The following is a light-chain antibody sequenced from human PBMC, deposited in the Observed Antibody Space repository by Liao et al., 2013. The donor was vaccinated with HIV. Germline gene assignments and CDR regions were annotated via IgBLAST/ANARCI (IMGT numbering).Light chain of an antibody. CDR1: NIGSKN. CDR2: YDD. CDR3: QVWDRGSDHPL. V-gene: IGLV3-21*04. Sequence: SYVLTQPPSVSVAPGKTARITCGGNNIGSKNVHWYQQKPGQAPVLVIYYDDDRPSGIPERFSGSNSGNTATLTITWVEAGDEADYYCQVWDRGSDHPLFGGGTRLTVL. J-gene: IGLJ2*01.